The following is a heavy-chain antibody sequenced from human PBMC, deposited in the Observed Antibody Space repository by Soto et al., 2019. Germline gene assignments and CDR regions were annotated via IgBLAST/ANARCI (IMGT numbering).Heavy chain of an antibody. CDR2: ISGNNDNT. CDR1: GYTFTSYG. CDR3: ARDLCRGGSCYSSLYYYYMDV. J-gene: IGHJ6*03. Sequence: ASVKVSCKASGYTFTSYGFSWVRQAPGQGPEWMGYISGNNDNTDYAQRFQGRVTMTTDTSTSTAYMELRSLRSDDTAVYYCARDLCRGGSCYSSLYYYYMDVWGKGTTVTVSS. V-gene: IGHV1-18*01. D-gene: IGHD2-15*01.